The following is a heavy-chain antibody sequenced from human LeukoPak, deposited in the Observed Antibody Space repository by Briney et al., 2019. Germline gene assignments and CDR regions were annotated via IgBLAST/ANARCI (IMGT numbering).Heavy chain of an antibody. V-gene: IGHV3-30*04. CDR2: ISYDGSNK. CDR1: GFTFSSYA. Sequence: GGSLRLSCAASGFTFSSYAMHWVRQAPGKGLEWVAVISYDGSNKKYADSVKGRFTISRDNSKNTLYLQMNSLRAEDTAVYYCARGPPYCSGGSCQQLESTEDYWGQGTLVTVSS. D-gene: IGHD2-15*01. CDR3: ARGPPYCSGGSCQQLESTEDY. J-gene: IGHJ4*02.